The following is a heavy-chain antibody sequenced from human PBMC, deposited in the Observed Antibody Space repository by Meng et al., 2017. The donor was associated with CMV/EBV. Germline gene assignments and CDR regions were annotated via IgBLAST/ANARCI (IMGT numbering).Heavy chain of an antibody. J-gene: IGHJ4*02. Sequence: ASVKVSCKASGYTFTGYYMHRVRQAPGQGLEWMGWINPNSGGTNYAQKFQGRVTMTRDTSISTAYMELSRLRSDDTAVYYCVRDWVVPAALDYWGQGTLVTVSS. V-gene: IGHV1-2*02. D-gene: IGHD2-2*01. CDR1: GYTFTGYY. CDR2: INPNSGGT. CDR3: VRDWVVPAALDY.